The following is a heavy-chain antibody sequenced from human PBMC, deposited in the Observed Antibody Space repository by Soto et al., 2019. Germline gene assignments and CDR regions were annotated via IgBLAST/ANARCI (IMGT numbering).Heavy chain of an antibody. CDR3: TRDGDYGYSLAY. V-gene: IGHV4-4*02. CDR1: GASISTGKW. Sequence: QVQLQESGPGLVKPSETLTLTCAVSGASISTGKWWSWVRQPPGKGLEWIGEISHSVSANYNPALRSRVTIEVDKSKNQFSLKLSVTAADTAMYYCTRDGDYGYSLAYWGPGTLVTVSS. CDR2: ISHSVSA. D-gene: IGHD5-18*01. J-gene: IGHJ4*02.